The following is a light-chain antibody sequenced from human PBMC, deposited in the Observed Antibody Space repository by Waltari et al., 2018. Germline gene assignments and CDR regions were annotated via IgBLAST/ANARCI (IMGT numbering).Light chain of an antibody. CDR2: WAS. CDR1: QSRLYSSNGQNY. Sequence: DIVMTQSPDSLAMSLEERATINCKSSQSRLYSSNGQNYLAWFQQKPGQPPKPLIYWASIRESGVPDRFSGSGSETDFTLTISSLQAEDVAIYYCQQFHSYPRTFGQGTKVEIK. CDR3: QQFHSYPRT. V-gene: IGKV4-1*01. J-gene: IGKJ1*01.